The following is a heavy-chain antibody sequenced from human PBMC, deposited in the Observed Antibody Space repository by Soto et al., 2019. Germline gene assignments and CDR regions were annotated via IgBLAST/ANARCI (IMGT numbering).Heavy chain of an antibody. CDR3: ARGGALGDNSDYYGVDC. CDR1: GYTFSHDR. D-gene: IGHD3-16*01. V-gene: IGHV1-18*01. CDR2: ISAYNGNT. J-gene: IGHJ6*04. Sequence: QVQLVQSGAEVKKPGASVKVSCKASGYTFSHDRISWVRQAPGPGVEWLGWISAYNGNTNYAQKLQGRVTMPTDTPPSSADMELMSLTTAGTAVYYCARGGALGDNSDYYGVDCEGKVTTVTVA.